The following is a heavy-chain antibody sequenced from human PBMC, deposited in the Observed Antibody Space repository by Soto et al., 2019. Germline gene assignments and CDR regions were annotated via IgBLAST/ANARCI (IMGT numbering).Heavy chain of an antibody. CDR3: GTGHRFTDGFDT. V-gene: IGHV4-4*07. J-gene: IGHJ5*01. Sequence: DTQALTCTFCGRAITRYYLTWMRQPAGKGLEWVGRISSSGSTKYKPALPSRRSMSLCTSKNQFSLTVASVTAADTAGYSWGTGHRFTDGFDTWGQGNLVTVS. CDR1: GRAITRYY. CDR2: ISSSGST. D-gene: IGHD1-1*01.